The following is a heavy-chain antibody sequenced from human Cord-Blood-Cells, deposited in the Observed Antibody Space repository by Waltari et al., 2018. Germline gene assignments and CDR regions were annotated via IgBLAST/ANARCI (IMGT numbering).Heavy chain of an antibody. D-gene: IGHD7-27*01. V-gene: IGHV4-39*01. CDR3: AREVTGAGGYYFDY. CDR1: GGSISSSSYY. Sequence: QLQLQESGPGLVKPSETLSLTCTVAGGSISSSSYYWGWICQPPGKGLEWIGSIYYSGSTYYNPSLKSRVTISVDTSKNQFSLKLSSVTAADTAVYYCAREVTGAGGYYFDYWGQGTLVTVSS. J-gene: IGHJ4*02. CDR2: IYYSGST.